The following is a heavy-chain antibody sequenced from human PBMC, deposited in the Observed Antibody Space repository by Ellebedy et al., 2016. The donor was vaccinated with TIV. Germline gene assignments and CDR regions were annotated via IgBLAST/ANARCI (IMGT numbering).Heavy chain of an antibody. Sequence: GESLKISCAASGYTFSSYWMHWVRQVPGKGLVWVSHIKSDESSTNYADSVKGRFTISRDNAKNTLFLQMNSLKAEDTAVYYCAKEGVAGQHNGMDVWGQGTMVTVSS. J-gene: IGHJ6*02. CDR3: AKEGVAGQHNGMDV. CDR2: IKSDESST. V-gene: IGHV3-74*01. CDR1: GYTFSSYW.